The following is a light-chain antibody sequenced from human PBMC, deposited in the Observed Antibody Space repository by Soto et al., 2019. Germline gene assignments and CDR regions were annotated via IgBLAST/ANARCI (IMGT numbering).Light chain of an antibody. CDR2: SNI. CDR1: SSNIGSNT. Sequence: QSALTQPPSASGTPGQRVTISCSGSSSNIGSNTVNWYQQIPGTAPKLLIYSNIQRPSGVPDRFSGSKSGTSASLAISGLQSEDEADYYCAAWDDSLNRPVFGTGTKVTVL. J-gene: IGLJ1*01. V-gene: IGLV1-44*01. CDR3: AAWDDSLNRPV.